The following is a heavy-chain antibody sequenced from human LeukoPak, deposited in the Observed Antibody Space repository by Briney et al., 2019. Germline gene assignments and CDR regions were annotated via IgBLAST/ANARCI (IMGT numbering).Heavy chain of an antibody. CDR2: INHIGST. CDR1: GGSFSGYY. V-gene: IGHV4-34*01. J-gene: IGHJ3*02. D-gene: IGHD6-19*01. Sequence: SETLSLTCAVYGGSFSGYYWSWMRQPPRKGLEWIGEINHIGSTNYNPSLKSRVTISVDTSKNQFSLKLSSVTAADTAVYYCARGRSSGWLDAFDIWGQGTMVTVSS. CDR3: ARGRSSGWLDAFDI.